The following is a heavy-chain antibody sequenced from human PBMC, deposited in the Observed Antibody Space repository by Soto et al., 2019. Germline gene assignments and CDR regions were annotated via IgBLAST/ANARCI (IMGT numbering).Heavy chain of an antibody. Sequence: QVQLVQSGAEVKKPGASVKVSCKASGYTFTGYYMHWVRQAPGQGLEWMGWINPNSGGTNYAQKFQGRVTMTMDTSIRAAYMELSRRRADDTDVYYCARDGWELLQAWVQGTLVTVAT. J-gene: IGHJ5*02. CDR1: GYTFTGYY. CDR2: INPNSGGT. CDR3: ARDGWELLQA. D-gene: IGHD1-26*01. V-gene: IGHV1-2*02.